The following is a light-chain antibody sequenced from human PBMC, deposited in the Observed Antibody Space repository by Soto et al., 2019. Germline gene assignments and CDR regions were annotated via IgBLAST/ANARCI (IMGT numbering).Light chain of an antibody. CDR1: HDISNY. V-gene: IGKV1-27*01. J-gene: IGKJ5*01. CDR3: QKYNRVPYT. CDR2: ATS. Sequence: DIQMTQSPSSLSASVGDRVTITCRASHDISNYLAWYQQKPGKVPKLLIYATSTLQSGVPSRFSGRVSGTDFTLTISSLQPEDAATYYCQKYNRVPYTFGQGTRLENK.